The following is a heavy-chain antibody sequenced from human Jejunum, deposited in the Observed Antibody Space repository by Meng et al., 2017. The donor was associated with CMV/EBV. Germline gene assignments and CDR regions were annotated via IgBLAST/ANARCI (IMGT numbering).Heavy chain of an antibody. Sequence: KASGYTFTNDDINWVRQAPGRGLEWMGWMIPNSGDTGYSQKFQGRVTLTRDISISTAYMELSSLTAEDTAVYYCARTVANSGWFDPWGQGTLVTVSS. CDR3: ARTVANSGWFDP. CDR1: GYTFTNDD. J-gene: IGHJ5*02. CDR2: MIPNSGDT. V-gene: IGHV1-8*01. D-gene: IGHD1-26*01.